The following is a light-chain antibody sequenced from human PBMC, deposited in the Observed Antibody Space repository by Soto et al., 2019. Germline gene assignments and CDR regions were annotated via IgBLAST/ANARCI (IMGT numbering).Light chain of an antibody. V-gene: IGKV1-27*01. CDR1: QGISNY. CDR2: AAS. Sequence: IQVTQSPAALSASVGDRVTITCRASQGISNYLAWYQQKPGKVPELLIYAASTLQPGVSSRFSGNGSETDFTLTINSLQPGDAATYYCQKCDSAPWTFGPGTKVDIK. CDR3: QKCDSAPWT. J-gene: IGKJ1*01.